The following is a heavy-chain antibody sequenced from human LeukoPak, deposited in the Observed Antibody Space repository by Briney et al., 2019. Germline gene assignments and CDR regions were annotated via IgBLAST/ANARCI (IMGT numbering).Heavy chain of an antibody. CDR1: GYMFSSNW. V-gene: IGHV3-7*03. J-gene: IGHJ4*02. Sequence: GGSLRLSCAASGYMFSSNWMSWVRLAPGKGLEWVANIKEDGTETYVDSVKGRFTISRDNAKNSLYLQMNSLRVEDTAVYYCAKEGRSLQTYWGQGTLVTVSS. D-gene: IGHD5-24*01. CDR3: AKEGRSLQTY. CDR2: IKEDGTET.